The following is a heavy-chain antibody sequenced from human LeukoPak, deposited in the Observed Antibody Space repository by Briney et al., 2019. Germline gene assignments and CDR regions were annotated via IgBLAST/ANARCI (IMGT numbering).Heavy chain of an antibody. D-gene: IGHD6-6*01. Sequence: GASVKVSCKASGNTFSIYNMHWVRQAPGQGLEWMGIINPSGGTSYAQKLQGRITMTRDTSTSTVYMELSSLRSEDTAVYYCARGLEEYSSSSDIGYWGQGTLVTVSS. J-gene: IGHJ4*02. V-gene: IGHV1-46*01. CDR2: INPSGGT. CDR3: ARGLEEYSSSSDIGY. CDR1: GNTFSIYN.